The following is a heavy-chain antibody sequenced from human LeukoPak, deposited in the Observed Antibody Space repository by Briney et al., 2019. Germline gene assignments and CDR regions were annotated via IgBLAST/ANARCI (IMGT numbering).Heavy chain of an antibody. J-gene: IGHJ4*02. D-gene: IGHD3-3*01. CDR2: IIPIFGTA. CDR1: GYTFTSYY. Sequence: SVKVSCKASGYTFTSYYMHWVRQAPGQGLEWMGGIIPIFGTANYAQKFQGRVTITADESTSTAYMELSSLRSEDTAVYYCATGARFLEWLLYDYWGQGTLVTVSS. V-gene: IGHV1-69*13. CDR3: ATGARFLEWLLYDY.